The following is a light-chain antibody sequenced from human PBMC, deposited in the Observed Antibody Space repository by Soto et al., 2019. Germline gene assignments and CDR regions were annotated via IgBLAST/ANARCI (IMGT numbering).Light chain of an antibody. V-gene: IGLV2-8*01. CDR2: EVN. CDR1: SSDVGGYSY. CDR3: SSDAGSSNV. Sequence: QSVLAQPPSASGSPGQSVAISCTGTSSDVGGYSYVSWYQQHPGKAPKLMIYEVNRRPSGVPDRFSGSKPGNTASLTVSGLQAEDEADYYCSSDAGSSNVFGTGTKVTVL. J-gene: IGLJ1*01.